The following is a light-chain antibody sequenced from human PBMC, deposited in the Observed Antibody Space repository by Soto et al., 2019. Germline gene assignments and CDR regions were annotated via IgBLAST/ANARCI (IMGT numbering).Light chain of an antibody. J-gene: IGKJ1*01. V-gene: IGKV1-9*01. CDR3: QQINSSPRT. Sequence: DIQLTQSPSFLSASVGDRVTITCRASQSISSYLAWYQQKPGKAPKLLIYAASTLQSGVPSRFSGSGSGTEFTLTISSLQPEDFATYYCQQINSSPRTFGQGTKVEIK. CDR2: AAS. CDR1: QSISSY.